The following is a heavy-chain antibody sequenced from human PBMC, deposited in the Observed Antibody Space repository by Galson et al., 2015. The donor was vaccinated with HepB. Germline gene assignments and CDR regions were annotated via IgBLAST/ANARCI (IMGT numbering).Heavy chain of an antibody. D-gene: IGHD3-3*01. CDR1: GFTFGDYA. CDR2: IRSKAYGGTT. Sequence: SLRLSCAASGFTFGDYAMSWFRQAPGKGLEWVGFIRSKAYGGTTEYAASVKGRFTISRDDSKSIAYLQMNSLKTEDTAVYYCTRDLPITIFGVVITTPGDYWGQGTLVTVSS. J-gene: IGHJ4*02. V-gene: IGHV3-49*03. CDR3: TRDLPITIFGVVITTPGDY.